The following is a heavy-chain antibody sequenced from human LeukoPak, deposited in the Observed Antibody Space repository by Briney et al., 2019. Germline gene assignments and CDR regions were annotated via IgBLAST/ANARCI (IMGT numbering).Heavy chain of an antibody. D-gene: IGHD3-22*01. CDR3: ARDYHDSSLDY. V-gene: IGHV4-4*02. Sequence: GSLRLSCVASEFTVSSNCMSWVRQPPGKGLEWIGEIYHSGSTNYNPSLKSRVTISVDKSKNQFSLKLTSVTAADTAVYYCARDYHDSSLDYWGQGTLVTVSS. CDR2: IYHSGST. J-gene: IGHJ4*02. CDR1: EFTVSSNC.